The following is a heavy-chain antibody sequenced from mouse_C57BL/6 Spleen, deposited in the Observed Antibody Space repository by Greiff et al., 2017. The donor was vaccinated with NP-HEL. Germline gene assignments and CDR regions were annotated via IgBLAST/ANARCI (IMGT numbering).Heavy chain of an antibody. J-gene: IGHJ1*03. CDR3: ARGDCSNHWYFDV. Sequence: EVQLQQSGPVLVKPGPSVKISCKASGFTFTDYYMHWVKQSHGKSLEWIGLVYPYNGGTSYNQKFKGKAPLTVDPSSSTAYIALNSLMSEDSAVYYYARGDCSNHWYFDVRGTGTTVTVSS. CDR1: GFTFTDYY. CDR2: VYPYNGGT. D-gene: IGHD2-5*01. V-gene: IGHV1-36*01.